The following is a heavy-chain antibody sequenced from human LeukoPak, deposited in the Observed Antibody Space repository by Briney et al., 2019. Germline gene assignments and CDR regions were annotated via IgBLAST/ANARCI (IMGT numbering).Heavy chain of an antibody. CDR1: GGSFSGYY. CDR3: ARGPFDGSGSYYKPRNFDY. CDR2: INHSGST. Sequence: SETLSLTCAVYGGSFSGYYWSWIRQPPGKGLEWIGEINHSGSTNYNPSLKSRVTISVDTSKNQFSLKLSSVTAADTAVYYCARGPFDGSGSYYKPRNFDYWGRGTLVTVSS. J-gene: IGHJ4*02. D-gene: IGHD3-10*01. V-gene: IGHV4-34*01.